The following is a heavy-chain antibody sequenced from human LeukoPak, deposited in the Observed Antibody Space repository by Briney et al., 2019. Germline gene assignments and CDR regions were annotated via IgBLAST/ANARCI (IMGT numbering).Heavy chain of an antibody. D-gene: IGHD6-13*01. J-gene: IGHJ4*02. CDR3: ARDGGYSSSWSHTFDY. CDR1: GGSISSNY. CDR2: IYYSGST. V-gene: IGHV4-59*01. Sequence: SETLSLTCTVSGGSISSNYWSWIRQPPGKGLEWIGYIYYSGSTNYNPSLKSRVTISVDTSKNQFSLKLSSVTAADTAVYYCARDGGYSSSWSHTFDYWGQGTLVTVSS.